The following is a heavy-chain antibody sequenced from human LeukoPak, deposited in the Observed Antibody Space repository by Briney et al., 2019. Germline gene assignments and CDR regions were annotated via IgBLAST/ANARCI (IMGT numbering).Heavy chain of an antibody. D-gene: IGHD4/OR15-4a*01. CDR3: ARDRLSNGAGWYFDL. J-gene: IGHJ2*01. CDR1: GFTFSSYD. Sequence: GVSLRLSCAASGFTFSSYDMHWVRQGTGKGLEWVSAIGIAGDTYYPGSVKGRFTISRENAKNSLYLQMNSLRAGDTAVYYCARDRLSNGAGWYFDLWGRGTLVTVSS. V-gene: IGHV3-13*04. CDR2: IGIAGDT.